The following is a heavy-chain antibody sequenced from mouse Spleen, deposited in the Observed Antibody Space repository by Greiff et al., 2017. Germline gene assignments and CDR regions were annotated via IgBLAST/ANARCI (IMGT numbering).Heavy chain of an antibody. V-gene: IGHV1-22*01. D-gene: IGHD1-1*01. J-gene: IGHJ2*01. CDR1: GYTFTDYN. CDR2: INPNNGGT. CDR3: ACYDYYGSSSDYFDY. Sequence: EVQLQQSGPELVKPGASVKMSCKASGYTFTDYNMHWVKQSHGKSLEWIGYINPNNGGTSYNQKFKGKATLTVNKSSSTAYMELRSLTSEDSAVYYCACYDYYGSSSDYFDYWGQGTTLTVSS.